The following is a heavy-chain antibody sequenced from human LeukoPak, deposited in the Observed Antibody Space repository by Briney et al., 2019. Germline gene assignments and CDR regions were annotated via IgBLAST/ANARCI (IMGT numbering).Heavy chain of an antibody. CDR3: ARGVVPAVVFDY. CDR1: GYTFTNYG. CDR2: ISAYNGNT. J-gene: IGHJ4*02. V-gene: IGHV1-18*01. Sequence: ASVKVSCKTSGYTFTNYGISWVRQAPGLGLEWMGWISAYNGNTNYAQKVQGRVTMTTDTSTSTAYMELRSLRFDDTAVYYCARGVVPAVVFDYWGQGTLVTVSS. D-gene: IGHD2-2*01.